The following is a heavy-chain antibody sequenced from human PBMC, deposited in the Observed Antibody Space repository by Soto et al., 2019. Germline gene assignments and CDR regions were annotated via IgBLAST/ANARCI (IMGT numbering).Heavy chain of an antibody. CDR3: ARDRVSGYDLPDAFDI. V-gene: IGHV3-48*03. D-gene: IGHD5-12*01. Sequence: GSLLLACSASGFTFSSYEMNWVRQAPGKGLEWVSYISSSGSTIYYADSVKGRFTISRDNAKNSLYLQMNSLRAEDTAVYYCARDRVSGYDLPDAFDIWGQGTMVTV. CDR2: ISSSGSTI. CDR1: GFTFSSYE. J-gene: IGHJ3*02.